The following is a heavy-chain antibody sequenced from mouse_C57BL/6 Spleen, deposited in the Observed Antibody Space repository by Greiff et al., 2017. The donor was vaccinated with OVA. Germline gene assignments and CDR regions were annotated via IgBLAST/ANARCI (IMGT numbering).Heavy chain of an antibody. V-gene: IGHV5-16*01. CDR2: INYDGSST. J-gene: IGHJ4*01. Sequence: EVKVVESEGGLVQPGSSMKLSCTASGFTFSDYYMAWVRQVPEKGLEWVANINYDGSSTYYLDSLKSRFIISRDNAKNILYLQMSSLKSEDTATYYCARDERIPDYYGSSAAAMDYWGQGTSVTVSS. CDR1: GFTFSDYY. CDR3: ARDERIPDYYGSSAAAMDY. D-gene: IGHD1-1*01.